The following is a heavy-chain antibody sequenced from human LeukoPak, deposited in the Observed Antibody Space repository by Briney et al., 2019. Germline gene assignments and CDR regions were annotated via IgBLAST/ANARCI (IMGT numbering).Heavy chain of an antibody. D-gene: IGHD2-8*01. J-gene: IGHJ4*02. CDR2: IAQDGSEK. V-gene: IGHV3-7*04. CDR3: ARDRWGLLGGDF. CDR1: GFSFSTYW. Sequence: GGSLRLSCAASGFSFSTYWMSWVHQAPGKGLEWVASIAQDGSEKYYVDSVKGRFTISRDNAKNSLYLQMNSLRAEDTAVYYCARDRWGLLGGDFWGQGTLVTVSS.